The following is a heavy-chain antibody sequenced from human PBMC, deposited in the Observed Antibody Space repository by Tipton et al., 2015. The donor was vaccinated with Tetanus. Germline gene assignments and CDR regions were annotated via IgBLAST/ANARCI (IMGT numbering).Heavy chain of an antibody. CDR3: ARLGGSYSGGSENY. CDR1: GGSISSSSYY. D-gene: IGHD1-26*01. V-gene: IGHV4-39*01. J-gene: IGHJ4*02. Sequence: TLSLTCTVSGGSISSSSYYWGWIRQPPGKGLEWIGSIYYSGSIYYNPSLKSRVTISVDTSKNQFSLKLSSVTAADTAVYYCARLGGSYSGGSENYWGQGTLVTVSS. CDR2: IYYSGSI.